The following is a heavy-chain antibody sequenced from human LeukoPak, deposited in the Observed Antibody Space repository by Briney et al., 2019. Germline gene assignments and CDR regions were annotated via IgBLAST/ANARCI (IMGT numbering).Heavy chain of an antibody. CDR2: IKQDGSEK. Sequence: GGSLRLSCAASGLIFSNYWVTWARQAPGKGLEWVANIKQDGSEKYYVDSVKGRFTISRDNAKKSLYLQMNSPRAEDTAVYYCAAAGMDYWGQGTLVTVSS. CDR1: GLIFSNYW. CDR3: AAAGMDY. D-gene: IGHD6-19*01. V-gene: IGHV3-7*01. J-gene: IGHJ4*02.